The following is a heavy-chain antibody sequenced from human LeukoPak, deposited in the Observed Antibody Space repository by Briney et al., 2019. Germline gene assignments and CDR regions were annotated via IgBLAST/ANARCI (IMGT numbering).Heavy chain of an antibody. J-gene: IGHJ6*03. CDR1: GFTFSSYS. D-gene: IGHD2-21*02. CDR3: ARGDPENYYYYYMDV. Sequence: GGALRLSCAASGFTFSSYSMNWVRQAPGKGVEWGSYISMSSSTKYYADSMKGRSTISRDNAKKSLYLQMNSLRAEDTAVYYCARGDPENYYYYYMDVWGKGTTVTVSS. CDR2: ISMSSSTK. V-gene: IGHV3-48*01.